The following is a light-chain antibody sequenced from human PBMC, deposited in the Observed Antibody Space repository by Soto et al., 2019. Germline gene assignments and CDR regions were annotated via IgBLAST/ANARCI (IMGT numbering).Light chain of an antibody. CDR2: GAS. CDR3: QQYNSWPLT. V-gene: IGKV3-15*01. J-gene: IGKJ4*01. Sequence: EIVMTQSPATLSVSPGERATLSCRASQSVSSNLAWYQQKPGQAPRLLIYGASTRATGIPARFSGSGSGTEFTLTINSLEPEDFAVYYCQQYNSWPLTFGGGTKVDIK. CDR1: QSVSSN.